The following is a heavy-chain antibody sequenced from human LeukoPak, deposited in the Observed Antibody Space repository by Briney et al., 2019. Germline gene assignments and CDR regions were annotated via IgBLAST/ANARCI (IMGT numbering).Heavy chain of an antibody. CDR1: GGSFSGYY. CDR2: VSHSGST. CDR3: ARGIAAAGYYYYYYMDV. V-gene: IGHV4-34*01. Sequence: PSETLSLTCAVYGGSFSGYYWSWIRQPPGKGLEWIGEVSHSGSTNYNPSLTSRVTISVDTSKNQFSLNLSSVTAADTAVYYCARGIAAAGYYYYYYMDVWGKGTTVTVSS. D-gene: IGHD6-13*01. J-gene: IGHJ6*03.